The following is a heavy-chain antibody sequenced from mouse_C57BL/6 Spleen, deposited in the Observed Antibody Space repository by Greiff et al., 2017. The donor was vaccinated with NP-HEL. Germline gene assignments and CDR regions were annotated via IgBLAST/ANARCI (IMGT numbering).Heavy chain of an antibody. J-gene: IGHJ3*01. CDR2: INYDGSST. CDR3: ARDDWDRGFAY. Sequence: EVMLVESEGGLVQPGSSMKLSCTASGFTFSDYYMAWVRQVPEKGLEWVANINYDGSSTYYLDSLKSRFIISRDNAKNILYLQMSSLKSEDTATYYCARDDWDRGFAYWGQGTLVTVSA. V-gene: IGHV5-16*01. D-gene: IGHD4-1*01. CDR1: GFTFSDYY.